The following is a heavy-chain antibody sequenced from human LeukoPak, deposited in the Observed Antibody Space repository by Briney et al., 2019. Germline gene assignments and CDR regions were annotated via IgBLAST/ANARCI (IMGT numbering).Heavy chain of an antibody. D-gene: IGHD6-19*01. J-gene: IGHJ4*02. V-gene: IGHV4-4*02. CDR1: GGSISSSNW. Sequence: SETLSLTCAVSGGSISSSNWWSWVRQPPGKGLEWIGEIYHSGSTNYNPSLKSRVTISVDKSKNQFSLKLSSVTAADTAVYYCARTMAVAGMAPYYFDYWGQGTLVTVSS. CDR2: IYHSGST. CDR3: ARTMAVAGMAPYYFDY.